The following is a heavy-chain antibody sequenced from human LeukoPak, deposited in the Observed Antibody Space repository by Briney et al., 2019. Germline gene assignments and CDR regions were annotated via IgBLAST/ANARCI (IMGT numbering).Heavy chain of an antibody. V-gene: IGHV3-30*18. Sequence: PGRSLRLSCAASGFTFSSYGMHWVRQAPGKGLEWVAVISYDGSNKYYADSVKGRFTISRDNSKNTLYLQMNSLRAEDTAVYYCAKFGNDIGHSSGWYGDAFDIWGQGTMVTVSS. D-gene: IGHD6-19*01. CDR1: GFTFSSYG. CDR3: AKFGNDIGHSSGWYGDAFDI. CDR2: ISYDGSNK. J-gene: IGHJ3*02.